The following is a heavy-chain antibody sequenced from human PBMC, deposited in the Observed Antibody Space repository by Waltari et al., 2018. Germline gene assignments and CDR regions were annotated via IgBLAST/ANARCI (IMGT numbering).Heavy chain of an antibody. J-gene: IGHJ6*01. CDR1: GFTFRAYW. V-gene: IGHV3-74*01. D-gene: IGHD2-2*01. CDR2: INSDGSST. CDR3: ARDPRSSVYYYYYGMDV. Sequence: EVQLVESGGGLVQPGGSLRLSCAASGFTFRAYWMHWVRQAPGKGLVWVSHINSDGSSTSYADSVNGRFTISRDNAKNTLYLQMNSLRAEDTAVYYCARDPRSSVYYYYYGMDVWGQGTTVTVSS.